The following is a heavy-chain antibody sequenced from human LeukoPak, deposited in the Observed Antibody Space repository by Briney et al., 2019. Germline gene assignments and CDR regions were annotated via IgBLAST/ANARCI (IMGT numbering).Heavy chain of an antibody. Sequence: GGSLRLSCAASGFIFSSYAMSWVRQAPGKGLEWVSYISSSGSTIYYADSVKGRFTISRDNAKNSLYLQMNSLRAEDTAVYYCARESGYDILTGYYSLVDYWGQGTLVTVSS. V-gene: IGHV3-48*03. D-gene: IGHD3-9*01. CDR3: ARESGYDILTGYYSLVDY. CDR2: ISSSGSTI. J-gene: IGHJ4*02. CDR1: GFIFSSYA.